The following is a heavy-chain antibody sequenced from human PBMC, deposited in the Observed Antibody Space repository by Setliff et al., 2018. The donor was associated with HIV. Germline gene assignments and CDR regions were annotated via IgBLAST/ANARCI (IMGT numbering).Heavy chain of an antibody. Sequence: SETLSLTCTVSGGSISTTYYYWGWIRQPPGKGLEWIGRIYYSGSTYYNPPLKSRVTISVDTSKNQFSLKLSSVTAADTAVYYCARTRTTGNYYYGMDVWGQGTTVTVSS. D-gene: IGHD1-1*01. J-gene: IGHJ6*02. CDR3: ARTRTTGNYYYGMDV. V-gene: IGHV4-39*07. CDR1: GGSISTTYYY. CDR2: IYYSGST.